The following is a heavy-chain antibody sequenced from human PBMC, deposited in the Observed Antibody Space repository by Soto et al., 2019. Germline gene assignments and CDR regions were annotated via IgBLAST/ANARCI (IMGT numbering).Heavy chain of an antibody. CDR1: GFSLRERGIG. J-gene: IGHJ3*02. V-gene: IGHV2-5*02. D-gene: IGHD3-3*01. CDR3: SRRSIFGVIIPYDSFAI. Sequence: SGPPLVNPTLALRMNCPFSGFSLRERGIGMVWIRQPPGKALEWLALIYWDDDKRYSPSLKSRLTITKDTSKNQVVLIMTNMDPVDTATYYWSRRSIFGVIIPYDSFAIWGQGTKVTVSS. CDR2: IYWDDDK.